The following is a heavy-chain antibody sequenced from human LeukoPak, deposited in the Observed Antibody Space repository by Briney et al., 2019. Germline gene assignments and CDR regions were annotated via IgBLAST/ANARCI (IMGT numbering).Heavy chain of an antibody. D-gene: IGHD3-22*01. CDR1: GYTFTGYY. CDR3: ASPSDSRYDSSGYYYFDY. J-gene: IGHJ4*02. Sequence: GASVKVSCKASGYTFTGYYMHWVRQAPGQGLEWMGRIIPILGIANYAQKFQGRVTITADKSTSTAYMELSSLRSEDTAVYYCASPSDSRYDSSGYYYFDYWGQGTLVTVSS. V-gene: IGHV1-69*02. CDR2: IIPILGIA.